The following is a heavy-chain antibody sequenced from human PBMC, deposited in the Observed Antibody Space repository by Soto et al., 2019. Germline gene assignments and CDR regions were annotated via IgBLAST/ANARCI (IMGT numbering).Heavy chain of an antibody. CDR3: ARLKTYVFLDY. J-gene: IGHJ4*02. CDR2: IYYSGST. D-gene: IGHD3-16*01. V-gene: IGHV4-39*01. CDR1: GGSISSSSYY. Sequence: PSETLSLTCAVSGGSISSSSYYWGWIRQPPGKGLEWIGSIYYSGSTYYNPSLKSRVTISVDTSKNQFSLKLSSVTAADTAVYYCARLKTYVFLDYWGQGTLVTVSS.